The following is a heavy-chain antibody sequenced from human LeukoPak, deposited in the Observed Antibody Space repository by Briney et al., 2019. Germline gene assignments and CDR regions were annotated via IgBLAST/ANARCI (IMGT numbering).Heavy chain of an antibody. CDR3: ATSVEATFRA. V-gene: IGHV3-48*02. Sequence: PGGSLRLSCTPSGTASGFRFNNAWMNWVRQAPGKGLEWVSYITSISSPIYYADSVKGRFTISRDNAKNSLYLQMNSLRDEDTAVYYCATSVEATFRAWGQGTLVTVSS. D-gene: IGHD1-1*01. J-gene: IGHJ5*02. CDR1: GFRFNNAW. CDR2: ITSISSPI.